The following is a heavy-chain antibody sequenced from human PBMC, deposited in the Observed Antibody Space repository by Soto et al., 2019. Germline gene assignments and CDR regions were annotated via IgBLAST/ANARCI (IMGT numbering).Heavy chain of an antibody. D-gene: IGHD5-12*01. J-gene: IGHJ4*02. Sequence: ASVKVSCKASGYIFTNYALHWVRQAPGQRLEWMGWINPDNGNTKYSQKFQGRVTITRDTSATTAYMELASLRSEDTSVYYCARRGYGAYDFDYWGQGSLVTVSS. CDR3: ARRGYGAYDFDY. V-gene: IGHV1-3*01. CDR1: GYIFTNYA. CDR2: INPDNGNT.